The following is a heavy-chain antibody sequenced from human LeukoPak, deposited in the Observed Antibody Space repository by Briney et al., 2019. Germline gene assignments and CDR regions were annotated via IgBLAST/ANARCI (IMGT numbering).Heavy chain of an antibody. D-gene: IGHD3-10*01. Sequence: SETLSLTCAVYGGSFSGYYRRWISQPPGKGLEWIGEINHSGSTNYNPSLKSRVTISGDTSKNQFSLQSSSVTAADTAVYYCARQVGRKLWFGELPNPHFDYWGQGTLVTVSS. CDR1: GGSFSGYY. V-gene: IGHV4-34*01. CDR3: ARQVGRKLWFGELPNPHFDY. J-gene: IGHJ4*02. CDR2: INHSGST.